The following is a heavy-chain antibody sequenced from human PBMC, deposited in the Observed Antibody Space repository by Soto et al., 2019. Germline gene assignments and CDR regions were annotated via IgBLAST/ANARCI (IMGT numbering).Heavy chain of an antibody. V-gene: IGHV1-69*13. CDR1: GGTFSSYA. D-gene: IGHD1-7*01. Sequence: SVKVSCKASGGTFSSYAISWVRQAPGQGLEWMGGIIPIFGTANYAQKFQGRVTITADESTSTAYMELSSLRSEDTAVYYCARGITGTVYNWFDPWGQGTLVTVSS. CDR3: ARGITGTVYNWFDP. J-gene: IGHJ5*02. CDR2: IIPIFGTA.